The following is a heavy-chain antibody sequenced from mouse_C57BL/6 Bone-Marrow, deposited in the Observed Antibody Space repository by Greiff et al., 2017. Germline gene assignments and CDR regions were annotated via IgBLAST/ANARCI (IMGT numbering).Heavy chain of an antibody. J-gene: IGHJ3*01. CDR2: INYDGSST. CDR1: GFTFSDYY. V-gene: IGHV5-16*01. D-gene: IGHD2-4*01. Sequence: DVKLVESEGGLVQPGSSMKLSCTASGFTFSDYYMAWVRQVPEKGLEWVANINYDGSSTYYLDSLKSRFIISRDNAKNILYLQMSSLKSEDTATYYCARGRLRLAYWGQGTLVTVSA. CDR3: ARGRLRLAY.